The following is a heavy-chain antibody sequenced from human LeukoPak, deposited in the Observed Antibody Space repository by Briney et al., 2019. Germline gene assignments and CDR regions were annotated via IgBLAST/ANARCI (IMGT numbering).Heavy chain of an antibody. CDR2: IRYDGSNK. J-gene: IGHJ4*02. D-gene: IGHD3-10*01. CDR3: AKTSISGSWAVYPPYYFDY. CDR1: GFTFSSYG. V-gene: IGHV3-30*02. Sequence: PGGSLRLSCAASGFTFSSYGMHWVRQAPGKGLEWVAFIRYDGSNKYYADSVKGRFTISRDNSKNTLYLQMNSLRAEDTAVYYCAKTSISGSWAVYPPYYFDYWGQGTLVTVSS.